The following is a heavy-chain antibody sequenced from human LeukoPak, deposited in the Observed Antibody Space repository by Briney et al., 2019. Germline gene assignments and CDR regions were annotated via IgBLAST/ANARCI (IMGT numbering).Heavy chain of an antibody. V-gene: IGHV3-74*01. CDR3: AKEGTPQVSTWYDL. Sequence: GGSLRLSCAASGFTFSSYWMHWVRQAPGKGLVWVSRINSDGTSTSYADSVKGRFTISRDNAKNTLYLQMNSLRTEDTAVYYCAKEGTPQVSTWYDLWGQGTQVIVSS. D-gene: IGHD3-10*01. CDR1: GFTFSSYW. J-gene: IGHJ5*02. CDR2: INSDGTST.